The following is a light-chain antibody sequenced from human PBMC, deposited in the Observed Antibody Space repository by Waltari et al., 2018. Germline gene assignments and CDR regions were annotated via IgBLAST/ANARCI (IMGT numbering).Light chain of an antibody. V-gene: IGLV2-14*03. J-gene: IGLJ2*01. CDR1: SSDVGDYNY. CDR2: DVS. Sequence: QSALTQPASVSGSPGQSFTLSCTGTSSDVGDYNYVSWYHRHPGKAPQLIIFDVSNPPSGVSNRFSGSKSGDTASLTISGLQAEDEADYYCSSYTSSSTYVVFGGGTKLTVL. CDR3: SSYTSSSTYVV.